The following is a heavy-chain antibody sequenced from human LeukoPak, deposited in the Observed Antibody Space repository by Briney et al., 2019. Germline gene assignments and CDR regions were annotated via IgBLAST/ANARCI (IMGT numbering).Heavy chain of an antibody. Sequence: PSETLSLTCTVSGGSISSSSYYWGWIRQPPGKGLEWIGSIYYSGSTYYNPSLKSRVTISVDTSKNQFSLKLSSVTAADTAVYYCASELRGYGMDVWGQGTTVTASS. J-gene: IGHJ6*02. CDR1: GGSISSSSYY. V-gene: IGHV4-39*01. D-gene: IGHD1-26*01. CDR2: IYYSGST. CDR3: ASELRGYGMDV.